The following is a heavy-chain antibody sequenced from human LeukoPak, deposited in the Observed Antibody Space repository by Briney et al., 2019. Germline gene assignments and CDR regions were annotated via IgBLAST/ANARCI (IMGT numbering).Heavy chain of an antibody. D-gene: IGHD1-26*01. CDR2: IKQDGSEK. CDR1: GFTFSSYW. J-gene: IGHJ3*02. Sequence: PGGSLRLCCAASGFTFSSYWMSWVRQAPGKGLEWVANIKQDGSEKYYVDSVKGRFTISRDNAKNSLYLQMNSLRAEDTAVYYCASENKSGSYFGHDAFDIWGQGTMVTVSS. CDR3: ASENKSGSYFGHDAFDI. V-gene: IGHV3-7*01.